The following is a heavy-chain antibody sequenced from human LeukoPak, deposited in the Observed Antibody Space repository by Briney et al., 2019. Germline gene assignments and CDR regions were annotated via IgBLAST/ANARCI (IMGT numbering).Heavy chain of an antibody. V-gene: IGHV4-30-4*01. Sequence: SETLSLTCTVSGGSISSCDYYWSWIPQPPGRGLEWIGYIYYSGSTYYNPSLKSQVTITEDTSKNQFSLKLSSVTAADTGVYYCAREDSYGLRAMDYWGQGTLVTVSS. CDR2: IYYSGST. CDR3: AREDSYGLRAMDY. J-gene: IGHJ4*02. CDR1: GGSISSCDYY. D-gene: IGHD5-18*01.